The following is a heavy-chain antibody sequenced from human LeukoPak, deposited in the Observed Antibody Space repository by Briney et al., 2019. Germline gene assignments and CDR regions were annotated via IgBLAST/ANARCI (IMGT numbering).Heavy chain of an antibody. D-gene: IGHD5-24*01. Sequence: TGGSLRLSCAASGFTFSSYAMSWVRQAPGKGLEWVSAISGSGGSTYYADSVKGRFTISRDNSKNTLYLQMNSLRAEDTAVYYCARGVDGYNLFPFDYWGQGTLVTVSS. CDR3: ARGVDGYNLFPFDY. CDR1: GFTFSSYA. J-gene: IGHJ4*02. CDR2: ISGSGGST. V-gene: IGHV3-23*01.